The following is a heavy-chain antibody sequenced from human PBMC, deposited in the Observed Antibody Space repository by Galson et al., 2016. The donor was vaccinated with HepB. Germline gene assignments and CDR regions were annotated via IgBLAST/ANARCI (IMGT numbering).Heavy chain of an antibody. Sequence: LSLTCTVSGGSIRSGGFYWTWLRQRPGKGLEWIGEIHQSGTTNYHPSLMSRVAMSIDQSKDQLSLVLTSVRAADTAVYFCARHFPGGITRGFDYWGRGALVTVSS. D-gene: IGHD1-14*01. J-gene: IGHJ4*02. V-gene: IGHV4-31*02. CDR1: GGSIRSGGFY. CDR2: IHQSGTT. CDR3: ARHFPGGITRGFDY.